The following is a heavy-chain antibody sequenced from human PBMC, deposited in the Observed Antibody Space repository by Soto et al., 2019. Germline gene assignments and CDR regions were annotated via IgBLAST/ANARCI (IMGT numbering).Heavy chain of an antibody. J-gene: IGHJ4*02. D-gene: IGHD1-26*01. Sequence: QVQLVESGGGVVQPGRSLRLSCAASGFTFSSYGMHWVRQAPGKGLEWVAVIWYDGSNKYYADSVKGRFTISRDNSKNSRYLQMNSRRAEDTAVYYCARSSGSLDYWGQGTMVTVSS. CDR2: IWYDGSNK. CDR3: ARSSGSLDY. V-gene: IGHV3-33*01. CDR1: GFTFSSYG.